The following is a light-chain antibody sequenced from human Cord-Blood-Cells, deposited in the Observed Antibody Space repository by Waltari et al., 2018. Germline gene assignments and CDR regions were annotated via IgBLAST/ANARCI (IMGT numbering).Light chain of an antibody. V-gene: IGLV2-11*01. CDR2: DVS. Sequence: QSALTQPRSVSGSPGQSVTIPCTGTSSDVGGYNYVSWYQQRPGKAPKLLIYDVSKRPSGVHDRFSGSKSGNTASLTISGLQAEDEADYYCCSYAGSFYVFGTGTKVTVL. CDR3: CSYAGSFYV. CDR1: SSDVGGYNY. J-gene: IGLJ1*01.